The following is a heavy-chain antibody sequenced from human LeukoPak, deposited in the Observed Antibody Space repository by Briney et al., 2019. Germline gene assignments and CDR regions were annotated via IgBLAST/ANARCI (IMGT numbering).Heavy chain of an antibody. CDR3: ARDIVVVPAAINGAFDAFDI. V-gene: IGHV1-69*13. J-gene: IGHJ3*02. CDR1: GGTFSSYA. Sequence: SVKVSCKASGGTFSSYAISWVRQAPGQGLEWMGGIIPIFGTANYAQKFRGRVTITADESTSTAYMELSSLRSEDTAVYYCARDIVVVPAAINGAFDAFDIWGQGTMVTVSS. CDR2: IIPIFGTA. D-gene: IGHD2-2*01.